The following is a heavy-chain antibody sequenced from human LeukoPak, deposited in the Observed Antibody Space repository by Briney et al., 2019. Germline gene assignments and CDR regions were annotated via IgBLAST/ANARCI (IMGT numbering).Heavy chain of an antibody. CDR1: GFTFDDYA. J-gene: IGHJ4*02. V-gene: IGHV3-9*03. CDR2: ISWNSGSI. D-gene: IGHD6-19*01. CDR3: AKGLNSGWYYFDY. Sequence: PGRSLRLSCAASGFTFDDYAMHWLRQAPGRGLEWVSGISWNSGSIGYADSVKGRFTISRDNAKNSLYLQMNSLRAEDMALYYCAKGLNSGWYYFDYWGQGTLVTLSS.